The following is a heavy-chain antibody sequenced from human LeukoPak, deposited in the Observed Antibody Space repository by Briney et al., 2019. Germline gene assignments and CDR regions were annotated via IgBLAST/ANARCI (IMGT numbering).Heavy chain of an antibody. CDR1: GFTFDDYA. CDR3: ARAAAGPYYYYYYGVDV. D-gene: IGHD6-13*01. CDR2: ISWDGGST. Sequence: GGSLRLSCAASGFTFDDYAMHWVRQAPGKGLEWVSLISWDGGSTYYADSVKGRFTISRDNSKNSLYLQMNGLRAEDTALYYCARAAAGPYYYYYYGVDVWGKGTTVTVSS. V-gene: IGHV3-43D*04. J-gene: IGHJ6*04.